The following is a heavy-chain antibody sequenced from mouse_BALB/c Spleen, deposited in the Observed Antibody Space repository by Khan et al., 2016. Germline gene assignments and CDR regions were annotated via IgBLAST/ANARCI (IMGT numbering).Heavy chain of an antibody. V-gene: IGHV14-3*02. CDR3: ARWYYDDYAMDY. CDR1: GFNIKDTY. D-gene: IGHD1-1*01. J-gene: IGHJ4*01. Sequence: EVQLQESGAELVKPGASVKLSCTASGFNIKDTYIHWVKQRPEQGLEWIGRIDPANGNTKYDPKFQGKATITADTSSNTAYLQLSSLTSEDTAVYYCARWYYDDYAMDYWGQGTSVTVSS. CDR2: IDPANGNT.